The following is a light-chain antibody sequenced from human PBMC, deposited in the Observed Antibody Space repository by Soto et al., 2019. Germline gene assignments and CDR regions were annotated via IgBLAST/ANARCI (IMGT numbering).Light chain of an antibody. CDR2: EDR. CDR1: SGSIASNF. V-gene: IGLV6-57*01. Sequence: NFMLTQPHPVSESPGKTVTISCTRSSGSIASNFVQWFQQRTGSSPTTVIYEDRQRPSGVPDRFSGSIDSSSNSASLTISRLKAEDEADYYCQSYGPLIEVFGGGTKLTVL. J-gene: IGLJ2*01. CDR3: QSYGPLIEV.